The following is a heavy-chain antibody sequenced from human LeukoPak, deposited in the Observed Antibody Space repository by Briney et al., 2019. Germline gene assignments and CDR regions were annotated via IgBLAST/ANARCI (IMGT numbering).Heavy chain of an antibody. J-gene: IGHJ5*02. Sequence: ASVKVSCKASGYTFTSYGISWVRQAPGQGLEWMGWISAYNGNTNYAQKLQGRVTMTTDTSTSTAYMELRSLRSDDTAVYYCAKTPTRIVVVPAVWFDPWGQGTLVTVSS. V-gene: IGHV1-18*01. D-gene: IGHD2-2*01. CDR3: AKTPTRIVVVPAVWFDP. CDR1: GYTFTSYG. CDR2: ISAYNGNT.